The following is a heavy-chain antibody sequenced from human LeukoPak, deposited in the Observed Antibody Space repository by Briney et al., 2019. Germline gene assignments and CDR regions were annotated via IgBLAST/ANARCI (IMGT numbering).Heavy chain of an antibody. J-gene: IGHJ4*02. CDR2: IYHSGST. D-gene: IGHD3-10*01. CDR3: ARVRLWGSGSYQAPFDY. V-gene: IGHV4-30-2*01. CDR1: GVSISSGGYS. Sequence: SETLSLTCAVSGVSISSGGYSWSWIRQPPGKGLEWIGYIYHSGSTYYNPSLKSRVTISVDRSKNQFSLKLSSVTAADTAVYYCARVRLWGSGSYQAPFDYWGQGTLVTVSS.